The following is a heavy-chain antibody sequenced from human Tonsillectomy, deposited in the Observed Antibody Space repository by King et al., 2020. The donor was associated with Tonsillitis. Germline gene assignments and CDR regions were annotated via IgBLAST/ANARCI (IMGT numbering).Heavy chain of an antibody. Sequence: VQLVESGGGLVQPGGSLRLSCAASGFIFSKYAMSWVRQAPGKGLEWVSAISGSGGSTYSADSVKGRFTISRDNSKNRLYLQMNSLRAEDTAVYYCAKDKVATMPRDAFDFWGQGTMVTVSS. CDR3: AKDKVATMPRDAFDF. CDR2: ISGSGGST. CDR1: GFIFSKYA. D-gene: IGHD5-12*01. V-gene: IGHV3-23*04. J-gene: IGHJ3*01.